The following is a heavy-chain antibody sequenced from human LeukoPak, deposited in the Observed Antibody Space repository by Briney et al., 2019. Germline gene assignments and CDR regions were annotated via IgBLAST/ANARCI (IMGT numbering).Heavy chain of an antibody. CDR3: ARGLGGGPVGSY. CDR1: GGSISSYY. D-gene: IGHD1-26*01. J-gene: IGHJ4*02. V-gene: IGHV4-34*01. Sequence: SQTLSLTCTVSGGSISSYYWSWIRQPPGKGLEWIGEINHSGSTKYNPSLKRRVTISADTTKNQVSLKLRSVTAADTAVYYCARGLGGGPVGSYWGQGILVTVSS. CDR2: INHSGST.